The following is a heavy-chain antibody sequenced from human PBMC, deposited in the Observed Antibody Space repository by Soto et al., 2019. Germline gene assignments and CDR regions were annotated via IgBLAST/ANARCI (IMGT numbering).Heavy chain of an antibody. CDR2: ISYDGSNK. CDR1: GDTFSSNR. D-gene: IGHD1-26*01. CDR3: EKDYMVGAPCPLDY. V-gene: IGHV3-30*18. Sequence: GGTLGLSCAASGDTFSSNRMYWVRLGPGKGLEWVAVISYDGSNKYYADSVKGRFTISRDNSNNTLYLQMDSLRAEDTAVYYCEKDYMVGAPCPLDYRGQGLLVTVST. J-gene: IGHJ4*02.